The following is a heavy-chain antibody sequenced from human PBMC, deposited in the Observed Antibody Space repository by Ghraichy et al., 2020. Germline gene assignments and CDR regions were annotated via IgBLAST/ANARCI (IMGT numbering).Heavy chain of an antibody. Sequence: AAVKVSCKASGYTFTSYGISWVRQAPGQGLEWMGWISAYNGNTNYAQKLQGRVTMTTDTSTSTAYMELRSLRSDDTAVYYCARPDNFWSGFSAFDIWGQGTMVTVSS. CDR3: ARPDNFWSGFSAFDI. CDR2: ISAYNGNT. CDR1: GYTFTSYG. J-gene: IGHJ3*02. D-gene: IGHD3-3*01. V-gene: IGHV1-18*01.